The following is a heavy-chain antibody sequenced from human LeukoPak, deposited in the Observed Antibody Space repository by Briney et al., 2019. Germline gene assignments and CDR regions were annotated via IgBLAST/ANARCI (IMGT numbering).Heavy chain of an antibody. D-gene: IGHD6-13*01. Sequence: ASVKVSCKASGYTFTGYYMHWVRQAPGQGLEWMGWINPNSGGTNYAQKFQGRVTMTGDTSISTAYMELSRLRSDDTAVYYCARGGSSSALVFDYWGQGTLVTVSS. V-gene: IGHV1-2*02. CDR1: GYTFTGYY. J-gene: IGHJ4*02. CDR2: INPNSGGT. CDR3: ARGGSSSALVFDY.